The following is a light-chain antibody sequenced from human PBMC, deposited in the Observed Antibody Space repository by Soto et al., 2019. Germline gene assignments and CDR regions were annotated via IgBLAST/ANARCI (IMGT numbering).Light chain of an antibody. CDR3: KEYNSDSGLT. V-gene: IGKV1-5*03. CDR2: TAS. J-gene: IGKJ4*01. Sequence: DIQMTQSPSTLSASVGDGVTITCRASQSISSWLAWYQQKPGKAPKLLIYTASNLISGVPSRFSGSGSGTEFTLTISSLQPDDFATYYCKEYNSDSGLTFGGGTKVEIK. CDR1: QSISSW.